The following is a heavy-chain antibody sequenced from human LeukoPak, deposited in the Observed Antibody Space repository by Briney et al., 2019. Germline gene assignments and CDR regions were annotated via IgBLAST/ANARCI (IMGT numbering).Heavy chain of an antibody. V-gene: IGHV2-5*02. CDR1: GFSLTTSGVG. CDR3: VAFHRDSYYYGSGSYYTG. D-gene: IGHD3-10*01. CDR2: LFWDDDK. J-gene: IGHJ4*02. Sequence: EAGPSLVKTTQTLTPTCTLSGFSLTTSGVGVGRIPQPPGKALGGLAPLFWDDDKRYSPSLKSRLTIIKDTSKNQVVLTMTNMDPVDTATYYCVAFHRDSYYYGSGSYYTGWGQGTLVTVSS.